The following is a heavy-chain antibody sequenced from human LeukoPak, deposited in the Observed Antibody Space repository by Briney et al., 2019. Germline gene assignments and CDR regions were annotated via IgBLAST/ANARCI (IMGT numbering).Heavy chain of an antibody. V-gene: IGHV4-4*07. D-gene: IGHD6-13*01. CDR1: GGSISSYY. Sequence: KPSETLSLTCTVSGGSISSYYWSWTRQPAGKGLEWIGRIYISGSTDYNPSLKSRVTMSVDTSKNQFSLKLSSVTAADTAVYYCASLGPYSGSWYYFDYWGQGTLVTVSS. CDR3: ASLGPYSGSWYYFDY. J-gene: IGHJ4*02. CDR2: IYISGST.